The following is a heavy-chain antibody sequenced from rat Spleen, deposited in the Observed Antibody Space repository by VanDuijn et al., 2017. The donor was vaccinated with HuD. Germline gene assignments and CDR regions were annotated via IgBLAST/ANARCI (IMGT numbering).Heavy chain of an antibody. J-gene: IGHJ2*01. CDR2: IKAKSNNYAT. V-gene: IGHV6-6*01. CDR3: ARRHYGYTDYFDY. CDR1: GFTFSTAW. Sequence: EVQVLESGGGLVQPGNSLRLSCATSGFTFSTAWMYWYRQFPEKRLEWVARIKAKSNNYATDYTESVKGRFTISRDDSKSSIYLQMNNLKEEDTATYYCARRHYGYTDYFDYWGQGVMVTVSS. D-gene: IGHD1-9*01.